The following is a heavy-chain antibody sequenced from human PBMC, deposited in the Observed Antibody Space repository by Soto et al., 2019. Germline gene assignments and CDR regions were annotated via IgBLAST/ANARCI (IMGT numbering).Heavy chain of an antibody. CDR1: GFTFSSYA. D-gene: IGHD6-13*01. V-gene: IGHV3-23*01. Sequence: GESLKISCAASGFTFSSYAMSWVRQAPGKGLEWVSAISGSGGSTYYADSVKGRFTISRDNSKNTLYLQMNSLRAEDTAVYYCAKDGDGAAAGTFDYWGQGTLVTVSS. CDR2: ISGSGGST. J-gene: IGHJ4*02. CDR3: AKDGDGAAAGTFDY.